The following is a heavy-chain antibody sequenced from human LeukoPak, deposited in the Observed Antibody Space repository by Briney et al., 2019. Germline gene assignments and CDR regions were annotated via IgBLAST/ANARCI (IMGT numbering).Heavy chain of an antibody. V-gene: IGHV3-30*04. Sequence: GGSLRLSCATSGFTFSSYAMHWVRQAPGKGLEWVAVISYDGSNKYYADSVKGRFTISRDNSKNTLYLQMNSLRAEDTAVYYCARDGEFYDSGGYYYNYWGQGTLVTVSS. CDR1: GFTFSSYA. D-gene: IGHD3-22*01. J-gene: IGHJ4*02. CDR2: ISYDGSNK. CDR3: ARDGEFYDSGGYYYNY.